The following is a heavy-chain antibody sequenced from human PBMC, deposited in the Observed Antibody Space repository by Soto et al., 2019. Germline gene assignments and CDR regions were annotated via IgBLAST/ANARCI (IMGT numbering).Heavy chain of an antibody. Sequence: GGSLRLSCAASGFTFNNYWMSWVRQAPGKGLEWVANIKEGGSEKSYVDSVKGRFTISRDNAKNSLYLQMNSLRAEDTAVYYCASSYAMDVWGQGTTVTVSS. CDR1: GFTFNNYW. J-gene: IGHJ6*02. V-gene: IGHV3-7*01. CDR2: IKEGGSEK. CDR3: ASSYAMDV.